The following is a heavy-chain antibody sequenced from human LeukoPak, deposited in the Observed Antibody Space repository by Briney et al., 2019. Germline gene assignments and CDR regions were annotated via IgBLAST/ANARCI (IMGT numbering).Heavy chain of an antibody. D-gene: IGHD4-17*01. V-gene: IGHV4-59*01. CDR2: IYFSGRT. CDR1: GGSISSYY. Sequence: SETLSLTCTVSGGSISSYYWTWIRQPPGKGLEWIGYIYFSGRTNYNPSLKSRVTISVETSKNQFSLKLSSVTAADTAVCYCARAYGDYDWFDPWGQGTLVTVSS. J-gene: IGHJ5*02. CDR3: ARAYGDYDWFDP.